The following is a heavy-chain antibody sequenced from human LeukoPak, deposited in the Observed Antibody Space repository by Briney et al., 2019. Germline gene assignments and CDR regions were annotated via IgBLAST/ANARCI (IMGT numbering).Heavy chain of an antibody. CDR1: GYTFTGYY. CDR2: INPNSGGT. CDR3: TYVDIVARTYSYYFDY. V-gene: IGHV1-2*02. D-gene: IGHD5-12*01. Sequence: ASVKVSCKASGYTFTGYYMHWVRQAPGQGLEWMGWINPNSGGTNYAQKFQGRVTMTRDTSISTAYMELSRLRSDDTAVYYCTYVDIVARTYSYYFDYWGQGTLVTVSS. J-gene: IGHJ4*02.